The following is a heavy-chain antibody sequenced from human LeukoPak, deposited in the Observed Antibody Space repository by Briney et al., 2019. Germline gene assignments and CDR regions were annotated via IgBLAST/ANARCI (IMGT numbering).Heavy chain of an antibody. J-gene: IGHJ4*02. D-gene: IGHD2-15*01. CDR3: ARDRCSGASCYPDY. Sequence: ASVKVSCKASGYTFTGYYMHWVRQAPGQGLEWMGWINPNSGGTNYAQKFQGRVTMTRDTSISTAYMEVSRLSSDDTAVYYCARDRCSGASCYPDYWGQGALLSVSS. CDR2: INPNSGGT. V-gene: IGHV1-2*02. CDR1: GYTFTGYY.